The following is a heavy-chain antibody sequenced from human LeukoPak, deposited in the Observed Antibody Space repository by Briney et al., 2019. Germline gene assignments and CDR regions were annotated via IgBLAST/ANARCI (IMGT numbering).Heavy chain of an antibody. CDR1: GVSISSSNW. V-gene: IGHV4-4*02. Sequence: SETLSLTCAVSGVSISSSNWWHWVRQPPGKGLEWIGEIYHSGSTNYNPSLKSRVTISVDKSKNQFSLKLSSVTAADTAVYYCARRGYYYDSSRFDPWGQGTLVTVSS. J-gene: IGHJ5*02. CDR3: ARRGYYYDSSRFDP. CDR2: IYHSGST. D-gene: IGHD3-22*01.